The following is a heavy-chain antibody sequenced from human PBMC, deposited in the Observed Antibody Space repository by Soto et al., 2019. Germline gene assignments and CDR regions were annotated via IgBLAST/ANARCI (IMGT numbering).Heavy chain of an antibody. CDR3: ARDMRSNARNFDY. V-gene: IGHV3-7*05. Sequence: EVQLVESGGGLVQPGGSLRLSCAASGFTFSSYWIRWLRQAPGKGLEWVANIKHDGSEQYYVDSVKGRFSISRDNAKNSLYLQMNSLRAEDTAVYYCARDMRSNARNFDYWGQGILVTVS. D-gene: IGHD1-26*01. CDR1: GFTFSSYW. J-gene: IGHJ4*02. CDR2: IKHDGSEQ.